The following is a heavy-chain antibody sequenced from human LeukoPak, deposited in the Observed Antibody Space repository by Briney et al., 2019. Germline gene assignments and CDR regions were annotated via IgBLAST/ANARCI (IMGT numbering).Heavy chain of an antibody. V-gene: IGHV1-18*01. J-gene: IGHJ4*02. CDR2: ISAYNGNT. CDR1: GYTFTSYG. D-gene: IGHD4-23*01. Sequence: ASVKVSCKASGYTFTSYGISWVRQAPGQGLEWMGWISAYNGNTNYAQKLQGRVTMTTDTSTSTAYMELRSLRSDDTAVYYCARVSPPKYRWKHLFDYGGQGPLVTVSS. CDR3: ARVSPPKYRWKHLFDY.